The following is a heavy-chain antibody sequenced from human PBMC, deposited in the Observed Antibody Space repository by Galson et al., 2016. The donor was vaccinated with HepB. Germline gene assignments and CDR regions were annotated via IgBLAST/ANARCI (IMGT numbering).Heavy chain of an antibody. CDR1: GFTFRSYS. CDR2: ISSNSSTV. CDR3: ARDSGPGWAQSSTFDV. J-gene: IGHJ3*01. D-gene: IGHD3-16*01. Sequence: SLRLSCAASGFTFRSYSINWVRQAPGKGLEWISYISSNSSTVYYAASVRGRFSISRDNVENSVYLQMNNLRDEDTAVYYCARDSGPGWAQSSTFDVWGLGTVVTVSS. V-gene: IGHV3-48*02.